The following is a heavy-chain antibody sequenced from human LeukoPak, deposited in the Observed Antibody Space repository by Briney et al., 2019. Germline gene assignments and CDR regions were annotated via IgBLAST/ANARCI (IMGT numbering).Heavy chain of an antibody. J-gene: IGHJ6*03. CDR1: GGSFSGYY. CDR3: ARGATKPRSHYYYMDV. CDR2: INHSGST. Sequence: SETLPLTCAVYGGSFSGYYWSWIRQPPGKGLEWIGEINHSGSTNYNPSLKSRVTISVDTSKNQFSLKLSSVTAADTAVYYCARGATKPRSHYYYMDVWGKGTTVTVSS. V-gene: IGHV4-34*01.